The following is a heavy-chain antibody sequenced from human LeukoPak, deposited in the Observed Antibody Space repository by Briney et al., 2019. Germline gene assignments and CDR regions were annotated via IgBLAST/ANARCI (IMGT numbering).Heavy chain of an antibody. J-gene: IGHJ5*02. CDR1: GLTFNSHE. D-gene: IGHD2-21*02. V-gene: IGHV3-48*03. CDR3: AGERNCGGDCYQGSWFDP. Sequence: PGGSLRLSCAASGLTFNSHEMHWVRQAPGKGLEWVSYITSSGGITYYADSVKGRFTVSRDNAKNSLFLQMNSLRAEDTAIYYCAGERNCGGDCYQGSWFDPWGQRTLVTVSS. CDR2: ITSSGGIT.